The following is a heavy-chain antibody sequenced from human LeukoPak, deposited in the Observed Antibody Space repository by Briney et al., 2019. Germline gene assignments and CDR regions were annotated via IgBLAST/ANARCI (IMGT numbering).Heavy chain of an antibody. Sequence: GGSLRLSCAASGFTFSSYSMNWVRQAPGKGLEWVSSISSSSYIYYADSVKGRFTISRDNAKNSLYLQMNSLRAEDTAVYYCARAKLRLGELSFGYWGQGTLVTVSS. V-gene: IGHV3-21*01. J-gene: IGHJ4*02. CDR3: ARAKLRLGELSFGY. CDR1: GFTFSSYS. D-gene: IGHD3-16*02. CDR2: ISSSSYI.